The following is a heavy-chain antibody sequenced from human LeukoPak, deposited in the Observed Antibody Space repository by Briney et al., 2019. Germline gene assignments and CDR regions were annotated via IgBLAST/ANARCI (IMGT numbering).Heavy chain of an antibody. V-gene: IGHV3-33*01. J-gene: IGHJ6*02. CDR3: ARGVGNYYYVMDV. CDR2: IWYDGSNK. CDR1: GFTFSSYG. D-gene: IGHD3-10*01. Sequence: GTSLRLSCAASGFTFSSYGMHWVRQAPGKGLEWVAVIWYDGSNKYYADSVKGRFTISRDNSKNTLYLQMNSLRAEDTAVYYCARGVGNYYYVMDVWDQGTTVTVSS.